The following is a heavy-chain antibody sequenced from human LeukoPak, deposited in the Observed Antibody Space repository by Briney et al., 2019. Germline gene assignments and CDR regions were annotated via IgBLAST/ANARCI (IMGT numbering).Heavy chain of an antibody. V-gene: IGHV3-30*03. D-gene: IGHD3-10*01. Sequence: PGGSLRLSCAGSGFTVSSNYMSWVRQAPGKGLEWVAVTSSDLNVKLYADSVKGRFTISRDNSRSTLYLQMNSLRPEDTAIYYCAREGYYGSGSPPSLYFDYWGQGTLVTVSS. CDR3: AREGYYGSGSPPSLYFDY. J-gene: IGHJ4*02. CDR1: GFTVSSNY. CDR2: TSSDLNVK.